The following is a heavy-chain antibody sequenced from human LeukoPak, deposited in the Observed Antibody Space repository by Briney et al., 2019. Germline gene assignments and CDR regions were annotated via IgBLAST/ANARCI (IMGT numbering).Heavy chain of an antibody. CDR3: AKGGATVVDY. V-gene: IGHV3-74*01. Sequence: GGSLRLSCAASGLTISSYWMHWVRQAPGKGLVWVSRINSDGNSITYADSVKGRFTISRGNAKNTLYLQMNSLRAEDTAVYYCAKGGATVVDYWGQGTLVTVSS. CDR1: GLTISSYW. J-gene: IGHJ4*02. D-gene: IGHD4-23*01. CDR2: INSDGNSI.